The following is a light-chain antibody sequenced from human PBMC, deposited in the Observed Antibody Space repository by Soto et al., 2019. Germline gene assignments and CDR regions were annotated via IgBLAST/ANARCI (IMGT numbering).Light chain of an antibody. CDR2: AAS. CDR1: ENIKNW. Sequence: DIQMTQSPPTLSSSLGDIVTITCRASENIKNWLAWYQQKPGKAPKLLIYAASSLQSGVPSRFSGSGSGTEFTLTISSLQPEDFATFFCKQLNSYPNFGGGTKVDIK. J-gene: IGKJ4*01. CDR3: KQLNSYPN. V-gene: IGKV1-17*01.